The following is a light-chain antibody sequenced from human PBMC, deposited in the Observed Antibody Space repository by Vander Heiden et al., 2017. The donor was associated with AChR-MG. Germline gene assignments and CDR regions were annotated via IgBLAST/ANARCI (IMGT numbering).Light chain of an antibody. CDR2: DAS. Sequence: EIVLTQSPATLSLSPGERATLSCRASQSVSSYLAWYQQKPGQAPRLLIYDASNRATGIPARFSGSGYGTDFTLTISSLEPEDFAVYYCQQPSNWPQHTFGGGTKVEIK. CDR3: QQPSNWPQHT. V-gene: IGKV3-11*01. CDR1: QSVSSY. J-gene: IGKJ4*01.